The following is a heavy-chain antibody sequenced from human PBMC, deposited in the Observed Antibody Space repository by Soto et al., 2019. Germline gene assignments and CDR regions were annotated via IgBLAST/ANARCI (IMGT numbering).Heavy chain of an antibody. D-gene: IGHD2-15*01. V-gene: IGHV3-33*01. CDR2: IWYDGSNK. Sequence: GGSLRLSCAASGFTFSSYGMHWVRQAPGKGLEWVAVIWYDGSNKYYADSVKGRFTISRDNSKNTLYLQMNSLRAEDTAVYYCAREGVVAATDDAFDIWGQGTMVTVSS. CDR3: AREGVVAATDDAFDI. J-gene: IGHJ3*02. CDR1: GFTFSSYG.